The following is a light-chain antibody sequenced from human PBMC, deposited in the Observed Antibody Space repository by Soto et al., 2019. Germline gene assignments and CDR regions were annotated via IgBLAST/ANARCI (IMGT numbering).Light chain of an antibody. Sequence: QSALTQPASVSGSPGQSITISCTGTSSDVGGYNYVSWYQQHPGKAPKLMIYDVSTRPSGVSHRFSGSKSGNTASLTISGLQAEDEADYYCSSYTSSSTLLYVFGAGTKLTVL. CDR2: DVS. CDR3: SSYTSSSTLLYV. V-gene: IGLV2-14*01. J-gene: IGLJ1*01. CDR1: SSDVGGYNY.